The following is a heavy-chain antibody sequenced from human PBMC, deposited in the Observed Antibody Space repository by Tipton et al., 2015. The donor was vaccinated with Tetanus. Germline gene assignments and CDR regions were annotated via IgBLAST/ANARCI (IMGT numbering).Heavy chain of an antibody. V-gene: IGHV6-1*01. Sequence: GLVKPSQTLSLTRAISGDSVSGNSAAWNWIRQSPSRGLEWLGRTYYRSEWYYDYAVSVKSRITINPDTSKNQLSLQLNSVTPDDTAVYYCARSRGGDLDYWGQGTLVTVSS. D-gene: IGHD4-17*01. CDR2: TYYRSEWYY. CDR3: ARSRGGDLDY. CDR1: GDSVSGNSAA. J-gene: IGHJ4*02.